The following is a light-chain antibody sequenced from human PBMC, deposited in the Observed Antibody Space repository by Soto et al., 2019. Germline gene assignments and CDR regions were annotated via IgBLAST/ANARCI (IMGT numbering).Light chain of an antibody. Sequence: DIQMTQSPSTLSASVGDRVTITCRASQTISSWLAWYQQKPGKAPKLLIFDASILESGVPSRFSGSGSGTDFTLSISSLQPDDFGTYYCQLYNDYSYTFGQGTKLEIK. CDR1: QTISSW. CDR2: DAS. J-gene: IGKJ2*01. CDR3: QLYNDYSYT. V-gene: IGKV1-5*01.